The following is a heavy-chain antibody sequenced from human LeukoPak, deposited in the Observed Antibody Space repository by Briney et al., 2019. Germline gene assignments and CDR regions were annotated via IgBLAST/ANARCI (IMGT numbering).Heavy chain of an antibody. Sequence: GRSLRLSCAASGFTFDDYAMHWVRQAPGKGLEWVSGISWNSGSIGYADSVKGRFTISRDNSKNTLYLQMNSLRAEDTAVYYCARDGSPRWEPSSWYFDLWGRGTLVTVSS. V-gene: IGHV3-9*01. J-gene: IGHJ2*01. CDR2: ISWNSGSI. D-gene: IGHD1-26*01. CDR1: GFTFDDYA. CDR3: ARDGSPRWEPSSWYFDL.